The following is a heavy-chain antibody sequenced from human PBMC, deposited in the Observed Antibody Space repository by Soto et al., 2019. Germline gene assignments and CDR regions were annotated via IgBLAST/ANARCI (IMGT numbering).Heavy chain of an antibody. Sequence: EVQLVESGGGLVKPGGSLRLSCAASGFTFSSYTINWVRQAPGKGLEWVSSISSSSSYIYYADSVKGRFTISRDNAKISLYLQMNSLRAEDTAVYYCASGRYCSSTSCYNYYYYGMDVWGQGTTVTVSS. V-gene: IGHV3-21*01. CDR3: ASGRYCSSTSCYNYYYYGMDV. CDR2: ISSSSSYI. CDR1: GFTFSSYT. D-gene: IGHD2-2*02. J-gene: IGHJ6*02.